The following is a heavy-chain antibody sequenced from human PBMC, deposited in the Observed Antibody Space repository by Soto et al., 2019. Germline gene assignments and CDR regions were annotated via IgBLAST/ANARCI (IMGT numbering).Heavy chain of an antibody. D-gene: IGHD3-3*01. V-gene: IGHV2-5*02. CDR3: AHRVLRTVFGLVTTTAIYFDF. CDR2: IYWDDDK. Sequence: QITLNESGPPVVRPTETLTLTCRFSGFSLTTSGVGVGWIRQSPGKAPEWLALIYWDDDKRYSASLKSRLTSTKDTSKNQVFLTVSDLDPTDTATYYCAHRVLRTVFGLVTTTAIYFDFWGQGTPVAVSS. J-gene: IGHJ4*02. CDR1: GFSLTTSGVG.